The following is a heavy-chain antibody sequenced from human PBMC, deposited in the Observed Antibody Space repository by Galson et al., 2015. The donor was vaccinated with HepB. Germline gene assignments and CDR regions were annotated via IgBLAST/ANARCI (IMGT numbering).Heavy chain of an antibody. V-gene: IGHV3-33*01. CDR2: IWSDGSNI. CDR1: GLSFSSYG. CDR3: ARDIAIAVAGRGGGNF. Sequence: SLRLSCAASGLSFSSYGMHWVRQAPGKGLEWVAVIWSDGSNIYYADSVKGRFTISRDNSKNTLYLQMNSLRAEDKAVYYCARDIAIAVAGRGGGNFWGQGILVTVSS. D-gene: IGHD6-19*01. J-gene: IGHJ4*02.